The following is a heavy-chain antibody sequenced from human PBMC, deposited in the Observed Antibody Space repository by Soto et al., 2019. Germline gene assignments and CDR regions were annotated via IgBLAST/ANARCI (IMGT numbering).Heavy chain of an antibody. D-gene: IGHD1-26*01. CDR2: ISYDGSNE. Sequence: PGGSKRHSNAAAEGNISGFGRHWIRQAPGKGLEWVAVISYDGSNEYYADSVKGRFTISRDNSKNTLYLQMNSLRAEDTAVYYCAKLSGSYYFDYWGQGTLVTVSS. CDR1: EGNISGFG. V-gene: IGHV3-30*18. J-gene: IGHJ4*02. CDR3: AKLSGSYYFDY.